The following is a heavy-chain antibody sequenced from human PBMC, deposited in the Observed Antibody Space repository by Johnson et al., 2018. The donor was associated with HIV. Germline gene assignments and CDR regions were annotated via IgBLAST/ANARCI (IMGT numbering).Heavy chain of an antibody. J-gene: IGHJ3*02. D-gene: IGHD4/OR15-4a*01. CDR3: TRKCDYAQGFDI. V-gene: IGHV3-64*01. CDR1: GFTFRNCE. CDR2: FSDDGETT. Sequence: VQLVESGGGLVQPGGSLRLSCVGSGFTFRNCEMHWVRQAPGKGLEYVSGFSDDGETTYYANSVKGRVTISRDNSKSTLYLQMGRLRSEDTAMYYCTRKCDYAQGFDIWGRGTLFTVSS.